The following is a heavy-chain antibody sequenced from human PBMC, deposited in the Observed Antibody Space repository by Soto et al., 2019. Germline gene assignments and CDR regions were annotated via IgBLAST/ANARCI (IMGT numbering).Heavy chain of an antibody. V-gene: IGHV1-69*13. CDR2: IIPIFGTA. J-gene: IGHJ3*02. CDR1: GGTFSSYA. CDR3: ARTENLIGAVAGHGAFDI. D-gene: IGHD6-19*01. Sequence: ASVKVSCKASGGTFSSYAISWVRQAPGQGLEWMGGIIPIFGTANYAQKFQGRVTITADESTSTAYMELSSLRSEDTAVYYCARTENLIGAVAGHGAFDIWGQGTMVTVSS.